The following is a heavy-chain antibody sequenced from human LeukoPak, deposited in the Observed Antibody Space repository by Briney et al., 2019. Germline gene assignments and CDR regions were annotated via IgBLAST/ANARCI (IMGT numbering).Heavy chain of an antibody. V-gene: IGHV1-2*02. CDR2: INSNSGGT. CDR1: GYTFTDYY. Sequence: ASVKVSCKTSGYTFTDYYIHWVRQAPGQGLEWMGWINSNSGGTNYAQKFQGRVTMTRDTSINTAYMELSRLTSDDTAVYYCARDPHAAMVDLDHWGQGILVTVSS. D-gene: IGHD5-18*01. CDR3: ARDPHAAMVDLDH. J-gene: IGHJ4*02.